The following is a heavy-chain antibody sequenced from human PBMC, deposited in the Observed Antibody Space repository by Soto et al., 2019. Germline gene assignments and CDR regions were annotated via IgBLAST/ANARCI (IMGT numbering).Heavy chain of an antibody. Sequence: GGSLRLSCTASGFSFSSYTMNWVRQAPGKGLQWVASITNRGTHTYSADSVKGRFTISRDNDKNSLYLKMNNLRAEDTATYSCARAHEVAWFDSWGLGALVTVSS. CDR1: GFSFSSYT. J-gene: IGHJ5*01. D-gene: IGHD2-15*01. V-gene: IGHV3-21*06. CDR3: ARAHEVAWFDS. CDR2: ITNRGTHT.